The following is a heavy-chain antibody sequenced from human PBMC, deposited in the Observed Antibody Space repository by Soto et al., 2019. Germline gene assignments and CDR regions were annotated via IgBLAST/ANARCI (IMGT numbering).Heavy chain of an antibody. CDR2: IYYSGST. V-gene: IGHV4-59*01. Sequence: SETLSLTCTVSGGSISSYYWSWIRQPPGKGLEWIGYIYYSGSTNYNPSLKSRVTISVDTSKNQFSLKLSSVTAADTAVYYCARGGGVVVPAASFNPGGQETLVTISS. J-gene: IGHJ5*01. CDR3: ARGGGVVVPAASFNP. CDR1: GGSISSYY. D-gene: IGHD2-2*01.